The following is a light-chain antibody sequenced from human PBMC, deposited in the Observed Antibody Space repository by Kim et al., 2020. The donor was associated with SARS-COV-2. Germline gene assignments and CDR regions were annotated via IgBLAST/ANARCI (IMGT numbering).Light chain of an antibody. V-gene: IGLV3-21*04. CDR1: NIGSNS. CDR2: YDS. CDR3: QVWDSSSDHRV. J-gene: IGLJ3*02. Sequence: PGKAAWITCGGNNIGSNSVHWYQRKPGQAPVLVIYYDSDRPSGIPERFSGSNSGNTATLTISRVEAGDEADYYCQVWDSSSDHRVFGGGTQLTVL.